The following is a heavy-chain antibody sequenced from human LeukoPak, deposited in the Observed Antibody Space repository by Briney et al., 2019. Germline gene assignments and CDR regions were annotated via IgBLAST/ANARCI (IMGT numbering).Heavy chain of an antibody. CDR2: IYYSGST. J-gene: IGHJ4*02. V-gene: IGHV4-31*03. Sequence: SETLSLTCTVSGGFISSGGYYWSWIRQLPGKGLEWIGYIYYSGSTYYNPSLKSRVTISVDTSKNQFSLRLRSVTAADTAVYYCAREGYDSSYYYYLDYWGQGTLVTVSS. CDR1: GGFISSGGYY. CDR3: AREGYDSSYYYYLDY. D-gene: IGHD3-22*01.